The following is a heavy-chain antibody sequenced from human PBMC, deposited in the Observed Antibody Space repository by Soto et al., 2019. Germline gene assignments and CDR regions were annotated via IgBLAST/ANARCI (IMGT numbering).Heavy chain of an antibody. CDR1: GFSLTTDRVG. CDR2: IYWDDSK. J-gene: IGHJ4*02. Sequence: QITLKESGPTLVKPTQTLTLTCTFSGFSLTTDRVGVGWIRQPPGEALEWLAVIYWDDSKTYRPSLESRLTINKATSKNQVALTMTNLDSLDTATYYCAHAYGGRSLYWGQGTLVTVSS. V-gene: IGHV2-5*02. CDR3: AHAYGGRSLY. D-gene: IGHD1-26*01.